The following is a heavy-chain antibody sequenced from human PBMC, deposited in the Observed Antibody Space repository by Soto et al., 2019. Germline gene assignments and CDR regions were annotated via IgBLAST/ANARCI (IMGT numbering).Heavy chain of an antibody. CDR2: IYYSGST. Sequence: SETLSLTCTVSGGSISSGDYYWSWIRQPPGKGLEWIGYIYYSGSTYYNPSLKSRVTISVDTSKNQFSLKLSSVTAADTAVYYCARVREYSGYGNAFDIWGQGTMVTVSS. CDR3: ARVREYSGYGNAFDI. D-gene: IGHD5-12*01. V-gene: IGHV4-30-4*01. J-gene: IGHJ3*02. CDR1: GGSISSGDYY.